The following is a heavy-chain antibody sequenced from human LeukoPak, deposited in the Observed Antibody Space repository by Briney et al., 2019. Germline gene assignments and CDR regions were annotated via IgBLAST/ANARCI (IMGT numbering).Heavy chain of an antibody. CDR2: ISGDGRNI. CDR1: GFTFSSYW. J-gene: IGHJ6*02. CDR3: TRDLMDYDVSTGLHHYYMDV. V-gene: IGHV3-74*01. Sequence: GGSLRLSCVASGFTFSSYWMHWVRQDPRKGLVWVSRISGDGRNINYADSVRGRFTISRDNAKNTLYLQMDTLRVEDTAVYYCTRDLMDYDVSTGLHHYYMDVWGQGTTVTVSS. D-gene: IGHD3-9*01.